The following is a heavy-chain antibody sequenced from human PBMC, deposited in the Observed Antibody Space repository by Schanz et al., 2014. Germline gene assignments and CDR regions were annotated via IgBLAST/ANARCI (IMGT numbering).Heavy chain of an antibody. Sequence: QVQLVQSGAEVKKPGASVKVSCKASGYSFTDYYIHWVRQAPGQGLEWMGWINPNSGGTNYPQRFQGGVTTTRDTSSRTVYMQLSRLTSDDTAVYFCARERGRGYCSRTSCSKDYGMDVWGQGTTVTVSS. V-gene: IGHV1-2*02. J-gene: IGHJ6*02. CDR3: ARERGRGYCSRTSCSKDYGMDV. CDR1: GYSFTDYY. D-gene: IGHD2-2*01. CDR2: INPNSGGT.